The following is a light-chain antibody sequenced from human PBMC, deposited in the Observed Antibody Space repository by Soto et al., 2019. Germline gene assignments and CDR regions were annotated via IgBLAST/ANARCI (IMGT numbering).Light chain of an antibody. CDR2: DDG. Sequence: SYELTQPPSVSVAPGQTATVTCGGNNVGSKSVHWYQQKPGQAPVLVVYDDGDRPSGIPERFSGSNSGNTATLTISRVEAGDEADYYCQVWDTTSDQGVFGTGTKVTVL. V-gene: IGLV3-21*02. CDR1: NVGSKS. J-gene: IGLJ1*01. CDR3: QVWDTTSDQGV.